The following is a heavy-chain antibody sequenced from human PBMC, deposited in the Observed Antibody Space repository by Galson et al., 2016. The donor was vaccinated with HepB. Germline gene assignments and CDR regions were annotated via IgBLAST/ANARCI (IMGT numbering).Heavy chain of an antibody. CDR3: AKSGPRDPDCGGDCYVIYFHS. D-gene: IGHD2-21*02. Sequence: SLRLSCAASGFSFSDYAMSWVRQAPGRGLEWVSSLTGSRGGPYYADAVKGRFTISRDHSKNTVSLQMNSLRVEDTAVYYFAKSGPRDPDCGGDCYVIYFHSWGQGTLVTVSS. CDR1: GFSFSDYA. J-gene: IGHJ1*01. CDR2: LTGSRGGP. V-gene: IGHV3-23*01.